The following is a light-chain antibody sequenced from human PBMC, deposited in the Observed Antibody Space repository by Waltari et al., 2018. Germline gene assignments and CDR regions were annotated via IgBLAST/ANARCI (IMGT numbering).Light chain of an antibody. V-gene: IGKV3-20*01. Sequence: SCRASQRVSRTLAWYQQKPGQAPRLLIYGASTRATGIPERFSGGGSGTDFSLTISRPEPEDFAVYYCQHYVSLPATFGQGTKVEIK. J-gene: IGKJ1*01. CDR1: QRVSRT. CDR2: GAS. CDR3: QHYVSLPAT.